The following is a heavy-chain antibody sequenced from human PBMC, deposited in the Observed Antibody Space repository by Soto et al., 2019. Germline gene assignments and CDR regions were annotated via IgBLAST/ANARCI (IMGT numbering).Heavy chain of an antibody. J-gene: IGHJ6*02. CDR1: GFTFSSYG. CDR3: AKELQVTIFYYYGMDV. CDR2: ISYDGSKK. Sequence: QEQLVESGGGVVQPGRSLRLSCAASGFTFSSYGMHWVRQAPGKGLEWVAVISYDGSKKYYADSVKGRFTISRDNSKNTLDLQMISLRAEDTDVYFCAKELQVTIFYYYGMDVWGQGTTVTVSS. V-gene: IGHV3-30*18. D-gene: IGHD3-3*01.